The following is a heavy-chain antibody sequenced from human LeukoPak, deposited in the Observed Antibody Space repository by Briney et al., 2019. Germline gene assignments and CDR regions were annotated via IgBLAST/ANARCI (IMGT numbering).Heavy chain of an antibody. J-gene: IGHJ6*02. Sequence: ASVKVSCKASGYTFTSYYMHWVRQAPGQGLEWMGIINPSGGSTSYAQKFQGRVTMTRDTSTSTVYMELSSLRSEDTAVYYCVRSDILTGYGYYYYGMDAWGQGTTVTVSS. D-gene: IGHD3-9*01. CDR2: INPSGGST. CDR1: GYTFTSYY. V-gene: IGHV1-46*01. CDR3: VRSDILTGYGYYYYGMDA.